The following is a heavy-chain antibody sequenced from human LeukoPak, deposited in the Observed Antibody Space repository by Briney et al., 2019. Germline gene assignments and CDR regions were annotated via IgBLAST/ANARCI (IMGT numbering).Heavy chain of an antibody. CDR3: ARERGEGDYVWGSYRYDGQIVY. Sequence: ASVKVSCKASGYTFTGYYMHWVRQAPGQGLEWMGWINPNSGGTNYAQKFQGRVTMTRDTSISTAYMELSRLRSDDTAVYYCARERGEGDYVWGSYRYDGQIVYWGQGTLVTVSS. J-gene: IGHJ4*02. V-gene: IGHV1-2*02. CDR2: INPNSGGT. CDR1: GYTFTGYY. D-gene: IGHD3-16*02.